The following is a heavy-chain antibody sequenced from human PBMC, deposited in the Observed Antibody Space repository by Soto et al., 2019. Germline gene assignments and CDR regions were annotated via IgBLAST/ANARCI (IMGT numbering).Heavy chain of an antibody. CDR3: AREPEGYSYGYGYYYYGMDV. Sequence: QVQLVESGGGVVQPGRSLRLSCAASGFTFSSYAMHWVRQAPGKGLEWVAVISYDGSNKYYADSVKGRFTISRDNSKNTLYLQMNSLRAEDTAVYYCAREPEGYSYGYGYYYYGMDVWGQGTTVTVSS. D-gene: IGHD5-18*01. J-gene: IGHJ6*02. CDR2: ISYDGSNK. CDR1: GFTFSSYA. V-gene: IGHV3-30-3*01.